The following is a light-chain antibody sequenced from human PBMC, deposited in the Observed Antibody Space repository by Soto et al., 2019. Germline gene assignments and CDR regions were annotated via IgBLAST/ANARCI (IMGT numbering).Light chain of an antibody. CDR1: QTVRNNY. J-gene: IGKJ5*01. V-gene: IGKV3D-20*02. CDR3: QQRSNWPPSIT. Sequence: EFVLTQSPGSLSLSPGERATLSCRASQTVRNNYLAWYQQKPGQAPRLLIYGASSRATGIPDRFSGGGSGTDFTLTINNLEPEDFAVYYCQQRSNWPPSITFGQGTRLEIK. CDR2: GAS.